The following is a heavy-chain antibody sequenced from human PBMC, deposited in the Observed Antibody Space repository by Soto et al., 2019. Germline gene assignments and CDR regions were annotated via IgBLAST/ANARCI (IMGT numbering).Heavy chain of an antibody. Sequence: EVQLVESGGGLVQPGGSLRLSCAVSGFSFGSYWMSWVRQAPGKGLEWLASIKDDGSERYYLDSVKGRFTISRDNAKNSLSLRMKSVRGEDTAFYYCARDVGPVTIFGEALSGYFDFWGQGTLVTVSS. J-gene: IGHJ4*02. D-gene: IGHD3-3*01. CDR3: ARDVGPVTIFGEALSGYFDF. V-gene: IGHV3-7*03. CDR1: GFSFGSYW. CDR2: IKDDGSER.